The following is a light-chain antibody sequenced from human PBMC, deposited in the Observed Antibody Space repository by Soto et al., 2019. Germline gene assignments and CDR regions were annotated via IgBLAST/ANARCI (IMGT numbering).Light chain of an antibody. Sequence: QSVLTQPRSVSGSPGQSVTISCAGTSSDVGAYNWVSWYQQHPGKVPKLIIYDVTRRPSGVPDRFSGSKSGNTASLTISGLHADTEAYYFCCSYAGSYTLVFGGGAHLSVL. J-gene: IGLJ3*02. CDR2: DVT. CDR1: SSDVGAYNW. V-gene: IGLV2-11*01. CDR3: CSYAGSYTLV.